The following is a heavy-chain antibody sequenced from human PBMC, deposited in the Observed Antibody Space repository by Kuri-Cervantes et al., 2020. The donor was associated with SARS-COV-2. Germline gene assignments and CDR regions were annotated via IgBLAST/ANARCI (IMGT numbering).Heavy chain of an antibody. CDR1: GFTVSSNY. Sequence: GSLRLSCAASGFTVSSNYMSWVRQAPGKGLEWVGYIYYSGSTNYNPSLKSRVTISVDTSKNQFSLKLSSVTAADTAVYYCARAPLHYDFWSGGFDYWGQGTLVTVSS. CDR2: IYYSGST. J-gene: IGHJ4*02. D-gene: IGHD3-3*01. V-gene: IGHV4-59*08. CDR3: ARAPLHYDFWSGGFDY.